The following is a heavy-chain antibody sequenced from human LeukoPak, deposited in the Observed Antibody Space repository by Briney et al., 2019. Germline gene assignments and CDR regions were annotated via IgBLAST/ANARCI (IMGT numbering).Heavy chain of an antibody. CDR1: GGSISSYY. CDR3: ARVVITAKDFDY. J-gene: IGHJ4*02. Sequence: SETLSLTCTVSGGSISSYYWSWIRQPPGKGLEWIGYIYYSGSTNYNPSLKSRVTISVDTSKNQFSLKLSSVTAADTAVYYCARVVITAKDFDYWGQGALVTVSS. V-gene: IGHV4-59*01. D-gene: IGHD1-20*01. CDR2: IYYSGST.